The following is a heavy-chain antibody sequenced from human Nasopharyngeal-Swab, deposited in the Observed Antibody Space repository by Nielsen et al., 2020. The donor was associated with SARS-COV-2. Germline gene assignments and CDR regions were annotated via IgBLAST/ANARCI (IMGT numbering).Heavy chain of an antibody. CDR1: GFTFSDYY. Sequence: GGSLRLSCAASGFTFSDYYMNWIRQAPGKGLEWISYISSNGSIIYYADSVKGRFTISRDNAKNSLYLQMNSLRAEDTAVYSCTTEVRGWYVTNYYYYYGMDVWGQGTTVTVSS. V-gene: IGHV3-11*01. CDR3: TTEVRGWYVTNYYYYYGMDV. J-gene: IGHJ6*02. CDR2: ISSNGSII. D-gene: IGHD6-19*01.